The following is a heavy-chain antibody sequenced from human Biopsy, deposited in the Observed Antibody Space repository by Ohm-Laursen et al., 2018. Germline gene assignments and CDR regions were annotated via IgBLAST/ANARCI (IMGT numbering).Heavy chain of an antibody. CDR1: GFIFGDYA. CDR2: INWNSDNL. V-gene: IGHV3-9*01. Sequence: SLRLSYAASGFIFGDYAMHWVRQAPGKGLEWVSGINWNSDNLGYVGSVKGRFTISRDNAKNSLDLQMNSLRAEDTAVYFCARARDDFVVVPAAFFDFWGQGTLVTVSS. D-gene: IGHD2-15*01. CDR3: ARARDDFVVVPAAFFDF. J-gene: IGHJ4*02.